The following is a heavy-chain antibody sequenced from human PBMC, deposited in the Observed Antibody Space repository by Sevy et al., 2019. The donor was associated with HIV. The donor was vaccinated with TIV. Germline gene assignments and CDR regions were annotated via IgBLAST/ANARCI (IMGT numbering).Heavy chain of an antibody. CDR3: ARGGVLEWPLGPFDY. J-gene: IGHJ4*02. D-gene: IGHD3-3*01. CDR2: INQDGSER. CDR1: GFTFSRFW. V-gene: IGHV3-7*03. Sequence: GGSLRLSCAASGFTFSRFWMSWVRQAPGKGLEWVANINQDGSERYYGDSVKGRFTISRDNAKNSLYLEMNSLRGEETAVFFCARGGVLEWPLGPFDYWGQGTLVTVSS.